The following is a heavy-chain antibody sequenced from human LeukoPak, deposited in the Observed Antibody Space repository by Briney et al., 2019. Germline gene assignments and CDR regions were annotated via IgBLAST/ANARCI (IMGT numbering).Heavy chain of an antibody. Sequence: SETLSLTCTVSGGSISSSSYYWGWIRQPPGKGLEWIGSIYYSGSTYYNPSLKSRVTISVDTSKSQFSLDLTSLTAADTATYYCARSTYNYFYMDIWGKGTTVTVSS. CDR3: ARSTYNYFYMDI. CDR2: IYYSGST. J-gene: IGHJ6*03. D-gene: IGHD2-2*01. V-gene: IGHV4-39*07. CDR1: GGSISSSSYY.